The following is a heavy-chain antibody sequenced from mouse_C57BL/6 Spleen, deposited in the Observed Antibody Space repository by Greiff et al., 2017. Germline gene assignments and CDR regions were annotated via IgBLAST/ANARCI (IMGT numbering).Heavy chain of an antibody. CDR3: AGLPYYYAMDY. CDR2: IHPNSGST. Sequence: QVQLQQPGAELVKPGASVKLSCKASGYTFTSYWMHWVKQRPGQGLEWIGMIHPNSGSTNYNEKFKSKATLTVDKSSSTAYMQLSSLTSEDSAVYYCAGLPYYYAMDYWGQGTSVTVSS. CDR1: GYTFTSYW. J-gene: IGHJ4*01. D-gene: IGHD2-4*01. V-gene: IGHV1-64*01.